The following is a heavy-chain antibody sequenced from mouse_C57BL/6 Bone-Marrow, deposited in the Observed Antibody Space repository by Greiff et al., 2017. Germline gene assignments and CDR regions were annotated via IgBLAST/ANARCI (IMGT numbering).Heavy chain of an antibody. CDR1: GYTFTSYW. CDR2: IDPSDSYT. CDR3: ARETAQVYFDY. J-gene: IGHJ2*01. V-gene: IGHV1-69*01. Sequence: QVQLQQPGAALVMPGASVKLSCKASGYTFTSYWMHWVKQRPGQGLEWIGEIDPSDSYTNYNQKFKGKSTLTVDKSSITASIQLSSLTSEDSAVYYCARETAQVYFDYWGQGTTLTVSS. D-gene: IGHD3-2*02.